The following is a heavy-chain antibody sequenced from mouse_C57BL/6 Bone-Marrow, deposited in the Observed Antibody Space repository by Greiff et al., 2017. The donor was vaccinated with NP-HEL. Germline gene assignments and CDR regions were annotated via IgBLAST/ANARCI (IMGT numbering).Heavy chain of an antibody. V-gene: IGHV1-53*01. CDR1: GYTFTSYW. J-gene: IGHJ1*03. CDR2: INPSNGGT. D-gene: IGHD1-1*01. Sequence: QVQLQQPGTELVKPGASVKLSCKASGYTFTSYWMHWVKQRPGQGLEWIGNINPSNGGTNYNEKFKSKATLTVDNTSSTAYMQLSSLTSEDSAVYYCASLEGRYYYGLDWYFDVWGTGTPVTASS. CDR3: ASLEGRYYYGLDWYFDV.